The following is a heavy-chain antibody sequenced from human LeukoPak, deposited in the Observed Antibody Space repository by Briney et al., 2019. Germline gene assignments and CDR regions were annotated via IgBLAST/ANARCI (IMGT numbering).Heavy chain of an antibody. J-gene: IGHJ4*02. CDR1: GFTFNNYW. Sequence: GGSLRLSCAASGFTFNNYWMTWVRQAPGEGLEWVANIKQDGSEKYYVDSVKGRFTISRDNAKNSLYLQMNSLRAEDTAVYYCAREEGQQWLVRGIDYWGQGTLVTVSS. CDR2: IKQDGSEK. D-gene: IGHD6-19*01. V-gene: IGHV3-7*01. CDR3: AREEGQQWLVRGIDY.